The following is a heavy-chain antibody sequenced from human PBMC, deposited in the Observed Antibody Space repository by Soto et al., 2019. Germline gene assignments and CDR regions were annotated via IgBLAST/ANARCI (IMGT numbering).Heavy chain of an antibody. D-gene: IGHD3-16*01. J-gene: IGHJ4*02. CDR2: ISAYNGNT. CDR1: GYTFTSYG. Sequence: QVQLVQSGAEVKKPGASVKVSCKASGYTFTSYGISWVRQAPGQGLEWMGWISAYNGNTNYAQKLQGRVTMTTDTSTSTAYMELRSLRSDHTAVHYCARDGESDDYGWGSFGADYLGQGTLVTVSS. CDR3: ARDGESDDYGWGSFGADY. V-gene: IGHV1-18*01.